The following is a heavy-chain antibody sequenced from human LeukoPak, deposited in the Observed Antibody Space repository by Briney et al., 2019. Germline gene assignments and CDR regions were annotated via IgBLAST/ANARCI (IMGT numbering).Heavy chain of an antibody. J-gene: IGHJ4*02. CDR1: GFCFSSYG. CDR2: IRYDGSNK. CDR3: AKVTPPPEPHFDY. Sequence: GGSLTLSCPPSGFCFSSYGMHWVRPAPGRGVDGVAFIRYDGSNKYYADSVKGRFTISRDNSKNTLYLQMNSLRAEDTAVYYCAKVTPPPEPHFDYWGQGTLVTVSS. V-gene: IGHV3-30*02. D-gene: IGHD1-14*01.